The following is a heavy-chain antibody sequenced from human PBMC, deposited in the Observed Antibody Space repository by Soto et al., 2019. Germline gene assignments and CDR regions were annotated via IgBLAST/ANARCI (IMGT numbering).Heavy chain of an antibody. D-gene: IGHD1-1*01. V-gene: IGHV3-23*01. Sequence: GGSLRLSCEVSGFTLTSYGMNWVRQAPDKGLEWVSTIGRGGDTYYADSVKGRFTISRDNSKNTLFLQMNSLRAEDTALYFCAKDGTTTGIHYYAMDVWGQGTTVTVSS. CDR3: AKDGTTTGIHYYAMDV. CDR2: IGRGGDT. J-gene: IGHJ6*02. CDR1: GFTLTSYG.